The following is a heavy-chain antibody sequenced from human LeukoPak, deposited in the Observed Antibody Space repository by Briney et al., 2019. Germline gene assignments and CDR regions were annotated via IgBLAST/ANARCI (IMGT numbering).Heavy chain of an antibody. CDR3: ARETRYWXXVXXXYFQH. D-gene: IGHD2-8*02. CDR1: GYTFTGYY. CDR2: INPNSGGT. V-gene: IGHV1-2*02. J-gene: IGHJ1*01. Sequence: GASVKVSCKASGYTFTGYYMHWVRQAPGQGLEWMGWINPNSGGTNYAQKFQGRVTMTRDTSISTAYMELSRLRSDDTAVYYCARETRYWXXVXXXYFQHWGXGTLVTV.